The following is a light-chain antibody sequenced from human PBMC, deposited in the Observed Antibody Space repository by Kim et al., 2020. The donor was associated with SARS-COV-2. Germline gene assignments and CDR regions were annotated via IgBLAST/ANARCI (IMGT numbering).Light chain of an antibody. J-gene: IGKJ4*01. V-gene: IGKV3-11*01. Sequence: EIVLTQSPATLSLSPGERATLSCRASESVFNYLAWYRQTPGQAPRLLIQDASKRAAGIPARFSASGSGTDFTLSISSLEPEDFAVYYCQQRANWPLTFGGGTKVDTK. CDR3: QQRANWPLT. CDR2: DAS. CDR1: ESVFNY.